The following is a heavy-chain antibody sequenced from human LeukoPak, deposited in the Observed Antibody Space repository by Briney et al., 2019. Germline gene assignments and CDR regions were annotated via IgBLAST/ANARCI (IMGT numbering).Heavy chain of an antibody. CDR3: ARGYSYDAFDI. D-gene: IGHD5-18*01. CDR1: GGSMSSDY. J-gene: IGHJ3*02. CDR2: ISYSGST. V-gene: IGHV4-59*01. Sequence: SETLSLTCTVSGGSMSSDYWTWIRQPPGKGLEWIGYISYSGSTNYNPSLKSRVTISVDTSKNQFSLKLSSVTAADTAVYYCARGYSYDAFDIWGQGTMVTVSS.